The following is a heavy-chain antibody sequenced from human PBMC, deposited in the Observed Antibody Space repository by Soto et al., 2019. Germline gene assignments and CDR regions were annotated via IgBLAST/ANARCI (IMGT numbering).Heavy chain of an antibody. Sequence: EVQLVESGGGLVKPGESLRLSCAASGFTFINAWLSWVRQAPGKRLEWVGRIRGRAHGGTTDYAAPVNGRFTVSRDDSQNMVFIQMNSLRTEDTALYYCVTNLKYYDSGRRSAWGQGTLVTVSS. J-gene: IGHJ5*02. V-gene: IGHV3-15*01. CDR2: IRGRAHGGTT. CDR1: GFTFINAW. D-gene: IGHD3-10*01. CDR3: VTNLKYYDSGRRSA.